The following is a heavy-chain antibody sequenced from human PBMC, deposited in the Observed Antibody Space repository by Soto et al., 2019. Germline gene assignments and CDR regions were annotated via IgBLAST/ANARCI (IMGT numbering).Heavy chain of an antibody. D-gene: IGHD1-1*01. Sequence: GGSLRLSCAASGFTFSTYSMNWVRQAPGKGLVWVSRISDYGRINYADSVKDRFIISRDDARSELYLQLNDLRVEDTATYYCARGGLEPFDHWGQGALVTVSS. V-gene: IGHV3-21*06. CDR3: ARGGLEPFDH. CDR1: GFTFSTYS. J-gene: IGHJ4*02. CDR2: ISDYGRI.